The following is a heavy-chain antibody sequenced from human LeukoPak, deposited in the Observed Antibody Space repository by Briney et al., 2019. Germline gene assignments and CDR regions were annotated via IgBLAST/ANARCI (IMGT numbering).Heavy chain of an antibody. CDR3: AREVGRGIVGATPPGVAFDI. D-gene: IGHD1-26*01. Sequence: GGSLRLSCAASGFTFSSYWMSWVRQAPGKGLEWVANIKQDGSEKYYVDSVKGRFTISRDNAKNSLYLQMNSLRAEDTAVYYCAREVGRGIVGATPPGVAFDIWGQGTMVTVSS. CDR2: IKQDGSEK. V-gene: IGHV3-7*01. J-gene: IGHJ3*02. CDR1: GFTFSSYW.